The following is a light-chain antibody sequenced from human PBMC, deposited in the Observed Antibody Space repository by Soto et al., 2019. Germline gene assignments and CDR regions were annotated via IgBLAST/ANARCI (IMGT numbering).Light chain of an antibody. Sequence: QPASVSGSPGQSITLSCTGTSSDVGAYNYVSWYQQHPGKAPKLMIYNVNNRPSGVSDRFFGSKSGTTASLTISGLQAEDEADYYCSSYTTINTVVFGGGTKVTVL. CDR3: SSYTTINTVV. J-gene: IGLJ3*02. CDR2: NVN. V-gene: IGLV2-14*03. CDR1: SSDVGAYNY.